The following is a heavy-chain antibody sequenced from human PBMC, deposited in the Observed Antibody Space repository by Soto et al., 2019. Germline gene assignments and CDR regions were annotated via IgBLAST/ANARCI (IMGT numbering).Heavy chain of an antibody. CDR1: GYSFTNYG. V-gene: IGHV1-18*01. CDR3: ARDRGVAPPVAGNTHYYYYMDV. CDR2: ISAYNGNT. J-gene: IGHJ6*03. Sequence: QDQLVQSGVEVKKPGASVKVSCKASGYSFTNYGITWVRQAPGQGFEWMGWISAYNGNTNYAQKFQGRVTMTTDASTSTAYLELRSLRSDDKAVYYCARDRGVAPPVAGNTHYYYYMDVWGKGTTVTVSS. D-gene: IGHD6-19*01.